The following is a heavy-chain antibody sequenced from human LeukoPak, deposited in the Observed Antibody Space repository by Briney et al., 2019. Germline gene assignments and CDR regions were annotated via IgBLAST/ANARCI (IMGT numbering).Heavy chain of an antibody. Sequence: GGSLRLSCAASGFTFSRNAMNWVRQAPGQGLEWVSGISGSGDNTYCADSVRGRFTISRDNSKNTLYLQMNSLRAEDTAVYYCAYCSGGDCYAGLDYWGQGTLVTVSS. V-gene: IGHV3-23*01. CDR2: ISGSGDNT. D-gene: IGHD2-15*01. CDR1: GFTFSRNA. J-gene: IGHJ4*02. CDR3: AYCSGGDCYAGLDY.